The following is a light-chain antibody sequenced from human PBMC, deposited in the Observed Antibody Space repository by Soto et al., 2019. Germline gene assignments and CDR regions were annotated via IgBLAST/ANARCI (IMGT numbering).Light chain of an antibody. CDR1: SSDVGGYHY. CDR2: DVS. J-gene: IGLJ1*01. Sequence: QSVLTQPRSVSGSPGQSGTISCTGTSSDVGGYHYVSWYQQHPGKAPKLMIYDVSKRPSGVPHRFTGSKSDNTASLTISGLQAEDEADYYCCSYAGNYTFVFGTGTKVTVL. CDR3: CSYAGNYTFV. V-gene: IGLV2-11*01.